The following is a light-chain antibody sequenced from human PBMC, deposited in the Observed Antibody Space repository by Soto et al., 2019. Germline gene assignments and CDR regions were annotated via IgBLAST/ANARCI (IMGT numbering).Light chain of an antibody. CDR1: QDISNY. V-gene: IGKV1-27*01. Sequence: DIQMTQSPSSLSASIGDRVTITYRASQDISNYLARYQQKPGKVPKLLIYAASTLQSGVPSRFSGSGSGTDFTLTISSLQPEDVATYYCQKYNSAPLTFGGGTKVEIK. J-gene: IGKJ4*01. CDR3: QKYNSAPLT. CDR2: AAS.